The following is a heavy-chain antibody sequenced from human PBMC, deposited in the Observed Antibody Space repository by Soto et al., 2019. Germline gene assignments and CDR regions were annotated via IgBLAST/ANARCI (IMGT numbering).Heavy chain of an antibody. Sequence: SETLSLTCAVYGGSFSGYYWSWIRQPPGKGLEWIGEINHSGSTNYNPSLKSRVTISVDTSKNQFSLKLSSVTAADTAVYYCARSVVAASHKIYYFYYCGQGTLVTVSS. CDR1: GGSFSGYY. D-gene: IGHD5-12*01. J-gene: IGHJ4*02. V-gene: IGHV4-34*01. CDR2: INHSGST. CDR3: ARSVVAASHKIYYFYY.